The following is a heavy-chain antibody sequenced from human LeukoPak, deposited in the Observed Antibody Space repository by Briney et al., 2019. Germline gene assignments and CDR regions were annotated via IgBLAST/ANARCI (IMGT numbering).Heavy chain of an antibody. CDR3: AKDGDAGTSYYFYYMDV. J-gene: IGHJ6*03. CDR1: GFTFSDYG. CDR2: IWHDGSNK. D-gene: IGHD7-27*01. Sequence: PGRSLRLSCAASGFTFSDYGMHWVRQAPGKGLEWGAGIWHDGSNKYYADSVQGRFTISRDSSKNTLYLQMNSLRAEDTAVYYCAKDGDAGTSYYFYYMDVWGKGTTVTVSS. V-gene: IGHV3-33*06.